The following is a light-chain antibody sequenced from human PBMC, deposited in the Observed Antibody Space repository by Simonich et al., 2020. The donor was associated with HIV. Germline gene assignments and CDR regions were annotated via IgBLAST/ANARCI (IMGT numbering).Light chain of an antibody. V-gene: IGKV3-15*01. CDR2: GAS. CDR3: QQYNNWPPLT. J-gene: IGKJ4*01. CDR1: QSVSTN. Sequence: EIVMTQSPATLSVSPGERATLSCRASQSVSTNLAWYQPKPGQAPRLLMYGASTRATGIPARFSGSGSGTEFTLTVSSMQSEDFAVYYCQQYNNWPPLTFGGGSKVEIK.